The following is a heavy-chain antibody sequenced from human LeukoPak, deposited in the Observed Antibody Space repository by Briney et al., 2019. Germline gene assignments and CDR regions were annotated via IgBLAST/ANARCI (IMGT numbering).Heavy chain of an antibody. V-gene: IGHV3-74*01. CDR1: GLAFSAYK. J-gene: IGHJ4*02. CDR3: VVGGSPGY. Sequence: GGSLRLSCAVSGLAFSAYKMHWVRQAPRKGLVWVSRISTDGYTTDYADFVQGRFTASRDNTKNTWSLEMNSLRAEDTAVYYCVVGGSPGYWGQGTLVTVSS. CDR2: ISTDGYTT. D-gene: IGHD2-15*01.